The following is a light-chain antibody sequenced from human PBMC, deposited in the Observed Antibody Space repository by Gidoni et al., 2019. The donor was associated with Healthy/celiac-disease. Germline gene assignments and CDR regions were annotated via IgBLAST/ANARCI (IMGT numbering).Light chain of an antibody. CDR3: VLYMGSGLWV. Sequence: QTVVTQEPSFSVSPGGTVTLTCGLSSGSVCTSYYPSWYQQTPGQAPRTLIYSTNPRSSGVPDRFSGSILGNKAALTITGAQADDESDYYCVLYMGSGLWVFGGGTKLTVL. CDR2: STN. V-gene: IGLV8-61*01. CDR1: SGSVCTSYY. J-gene: IGLJ3*02.